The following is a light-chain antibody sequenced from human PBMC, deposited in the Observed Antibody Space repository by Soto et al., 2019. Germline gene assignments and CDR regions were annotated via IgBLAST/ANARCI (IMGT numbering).Light chain of an antibody. CDR2: GAS. Sequence: EIVLTQSPGTLSLSPGERATLSCRASQSVSSSYLAWYQQKPGQAPRLLIYGASSRATGIPDRFSGSGSGTDFTLTISRLEPEDLAVYYCQHYGSSQRTFGQGTKVEIK. CDR3: QHYGSSQRT. V-gene: IGKV3-20*01. J-gene: IGKJ1*01. CDR1: QSVSSSY.